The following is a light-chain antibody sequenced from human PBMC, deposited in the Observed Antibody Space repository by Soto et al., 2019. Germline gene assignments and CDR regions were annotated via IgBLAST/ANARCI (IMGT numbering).Light chain of an antibody. Sequence: DIQMTQSPSTLSASIGDRVTITCRASESIRTWLAWYQHKPGKAPKFLIYDASSLDSGVPSRFSGSGSGTEFTLTISSLQPDDFATYYCQQYNSYSFGQGTKVDIK. J-gene: IGKJ1*01. CDR1: ESIRTW. V-gene: IGKV1-5*01. CDR2: DAS. CDR3: QQYNSYS.